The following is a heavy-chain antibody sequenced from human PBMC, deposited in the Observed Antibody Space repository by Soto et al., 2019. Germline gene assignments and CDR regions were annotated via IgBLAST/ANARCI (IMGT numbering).Heavy chain of an antibody. Sequence: QVQLVESGGGVVQPGRSLRLSCAASGFTFSSYAMHWVRQAPGKGLEWVAVISYDGSNKYYADSVKGRFTISRDNSKNTLYLQMNSLRAEDTAVYYCAKSLDTYDSSGYYYARMDVWGQGTTVTVSS. V-gene: IGHV3-30*18. J-gene: IGHJ6*02. CDR3: AKSLDTYDSSGYYYARMDV. CDR2: ISYDGSNK. CDR1: GFTFSSYA. D-gene: IGHD3-22*01.